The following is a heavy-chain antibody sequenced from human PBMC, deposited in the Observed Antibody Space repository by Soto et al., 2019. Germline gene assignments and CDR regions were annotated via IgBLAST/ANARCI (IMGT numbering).Heavy chain of an antibody. CDR3: ATGRAGPAPFTWELPDH. J-gene: IGHJ4*02. D-gene: IGHD1-26*01. CDR1: GYTFPQHY. CDR2: ITPFNGDV. V-gene: IGHV1-45*02. Sequence: SVKVSCKASGYTFPQHYLHWVRQAPGQALEWMGWITPFNGDVNYAQKFQERVTITRDRSLNTAYMEMSSLKSEDTAMYYCATGRAGPAPFTWELPDHWGQGTLVTVSS.